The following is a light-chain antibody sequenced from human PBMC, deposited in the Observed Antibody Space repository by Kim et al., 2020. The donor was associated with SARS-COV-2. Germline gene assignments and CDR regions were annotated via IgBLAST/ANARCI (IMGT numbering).Light chain of an antibody. CDR1: SSDIGPYYY. V-gene: IGLV2-8*01. CDR3: SSYTNNQKWV. Sequence: GQSFTISCAGTSSDIGPYYYVSWYQQHPGKAPKLIIYEVTKRPSGVPDRFSGSKSGYTASLTVSGLQAEDEADYFCSSYTNNQKWVFGGGTRLTVL. J-gene: IGLJ3*02. CDR2: EVT.